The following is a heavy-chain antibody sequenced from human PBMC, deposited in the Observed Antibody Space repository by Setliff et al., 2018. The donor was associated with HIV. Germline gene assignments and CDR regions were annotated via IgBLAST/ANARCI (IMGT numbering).Heavy chain of an antibody. Sequence: SETLSLTCSVSGDSISSGSYFWGWIRQTPGKGLEWIVNIYYTGFAYYNPSLKSRVTISLDTSKTHFFLNLTSVTDADTAVYFCTREGRGDPAMATTRIDYWGQGKLVTVS. CDR2: IYYTGFA. J-gene: IGHJ4*02. V-gene: IGHV4-39*02. CDR3: TREGRGDPAMATTRIDY. CDR1: GDSISSGSYF. D-gene: IGHD1-1*01.